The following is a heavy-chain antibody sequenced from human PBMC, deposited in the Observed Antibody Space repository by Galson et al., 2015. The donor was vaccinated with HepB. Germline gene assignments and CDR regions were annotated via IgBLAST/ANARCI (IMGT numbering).Heavy chain of an antibody. CDR1: GFSFEDSA. D-gene: IGHD3/OR15-3a*01. Sequence: SLRLSCAVSGFSFEDSAMHWIRKPPGRGLEWVAGINCSGAFVCYSDSVKGRFTISRDNAKNSLFLHMKNLRRDDTAFYFCVTGRYEAWTSAPECWGQGALVTVSS. V-gene: IGHV3-9*01. CDR2: INCSGAFV. J-gene: IGHJ4*02. CDR3: VTGRYEAWTSAPEC.